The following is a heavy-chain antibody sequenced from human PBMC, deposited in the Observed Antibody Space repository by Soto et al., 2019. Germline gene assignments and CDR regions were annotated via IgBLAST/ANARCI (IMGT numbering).Heavy chain of an antibody. J-gene: IGHJ3*02. Sequence: PGGSLRLSCAASGFTFDDYAMHWVRQAPGKGLEWVSGISWNSGSIGYADSVKGRFTISRDNAKNSLYLQMNSLRAEDTALYYCAKDSTRGQLLPYAFDIWGQGTMVTVSS. CDR2: ISWNSGSI. CDR1: GFTFDDYA. V-gene: IGHV3-9*01. CDR3: AKDSTRGQLLPYAFDI. D-gene: IGHD2-2*01.